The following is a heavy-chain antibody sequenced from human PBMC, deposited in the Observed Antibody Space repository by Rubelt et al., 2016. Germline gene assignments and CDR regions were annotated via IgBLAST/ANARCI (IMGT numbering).Heavy chain of an antibody. D-gene: IGHD1-26*01. J-gene: IGHJ5*02. CDR1: GYTFTSYA. Sequence: QVQLVQSGAEVKKPGASVKVSCKASGYTFTSYAMHWVRQAPGQRPEWMGWINAGNGNKKFSQKFQGMVTSTRDTSVSTAYMELSSLGSEDTAVDYCARLGVRELLSPNWFDPWGQGTLVTVSS. V-gene: IGHV1-3*01. CDR2: INAGNGNK. CDR3: ARLGVRELLSPNWFDP.